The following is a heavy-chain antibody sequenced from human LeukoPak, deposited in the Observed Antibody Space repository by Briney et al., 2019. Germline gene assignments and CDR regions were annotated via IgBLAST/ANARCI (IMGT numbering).Heavy chain of an antibody. CDR3: ATRYGSGTYPRYYFDS. CDR2: IYSSGSS. CDR1: GGSISSSSYY. V-gene: IGHV4-39*01. Sequence: SETLSLTCTVSGGSISSSSYYWGWIRQPPGKGLEWIGTIYSSGSSYYNPSLKSRLTISVDTSRNQFSLKLSSVTASDTAVYYCATRYGSGTYPRYYFDSWGQGTLVTVSS. J-gene: IGHJ4*02. D-gene: IGHD3-10*01.